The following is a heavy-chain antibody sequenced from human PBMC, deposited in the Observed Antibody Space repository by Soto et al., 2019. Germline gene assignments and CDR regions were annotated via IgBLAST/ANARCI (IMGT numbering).Heavy chain of an antibody. D-gene: IGHD3-9*01. CDR3: AVDGVPTSSFRYYYFRF. Sequence: QAQLVESGGGVVQPGRSLRLSCAASELPFTDYSMHWVRQTADKGLAWVAFISHDGRNTFYSDSVKGRFTISRDDSRSMLFLQMSVVTVEDTAIYYCAVDGVPTSSFRYYYFRFWSRETLVTVSS. J-gene: IGHJ4*02. V-gene: IGHV3-30*04. CDR1: ELPFTDYS. CDR2: ISHDGRNT.